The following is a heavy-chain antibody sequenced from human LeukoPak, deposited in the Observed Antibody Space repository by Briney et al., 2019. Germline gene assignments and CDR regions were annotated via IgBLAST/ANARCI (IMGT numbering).Heavy chain of an antibody. Sequence: SETLFLTCTVSGGSMRTYNYNWIRQSPGKGLEWIGNVYYGGSTKYNPSLKGRATISIDTSKSQFSLKLSSVTAADRAMYYCARIWNILGGTNWFAPWGQATLVTAPS. CDR1: GGSMRTYN. CDR2: VYYGGST. J-gene: IGHJ5*02. D-gene: IGHD1-1*01. CDR3: ARIWNILGGTNWFAP. V-gene: IGHV4-59*01.